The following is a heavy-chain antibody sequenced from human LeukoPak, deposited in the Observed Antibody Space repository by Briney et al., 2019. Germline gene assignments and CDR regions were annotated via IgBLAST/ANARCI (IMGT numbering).Heavy chain of an antibody. J-gene: IGHJ4*02. CDR2: IYSGGST. V-gene: IGHV3-66*01. CDR3: ASTQRGDYFDY. D-gene: IGHD2-15*01. CDR1: GFTASSNY. Sequence: GGSLRLSCAASGFTASSNYMSWVRQAPGKGLEWVSVIYSGGSTYYADSVKGRFTISRDNSKNTLYLQMNSLRAEDTAVYYCASTQRGDYFDYWGQGTLVTVSS.